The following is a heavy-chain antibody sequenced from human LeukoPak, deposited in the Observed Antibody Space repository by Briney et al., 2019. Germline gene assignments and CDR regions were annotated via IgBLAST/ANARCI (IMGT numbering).Heavy chain of an antibody. J-gene: IGHJ6*03. CDR1: GFSFSSYS. CDR2: ISTSSSYI. Sequence: PGGSLRLSCAASGFSFSSYSMNWVRQAPGKGLEWVSFISTSSSYIYYADSVKGRFTISRDNARNSLYLQMNSLRAEDTAVYYCAKDDLGEAYMDVWGKGTTVTISS. V-gene: IGHV3-21*01. CDR3: AKDDLGEAYMDV. D-gene: IGHD3-16*01.